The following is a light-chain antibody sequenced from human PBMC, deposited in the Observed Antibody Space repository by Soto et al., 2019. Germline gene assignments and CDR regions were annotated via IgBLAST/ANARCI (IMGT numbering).Light chain of an antibody. CDR1: GSVFFVYSY. Sequence: QSALTQPASVSGSPGQSIAISCTGTGSVFFVYSYVFWYQQHPGKASKLIIFVVSNRPSGFFDRFSGSKFGNTASLTIFGLQSEDEADYYCDSYTSSSSYVFGTGTKVTVL. CDR2: VVS. CDR3: DSYTSSSSYV. J-gene: IGLJ1*01. V-gene: IGLV2-14*01.